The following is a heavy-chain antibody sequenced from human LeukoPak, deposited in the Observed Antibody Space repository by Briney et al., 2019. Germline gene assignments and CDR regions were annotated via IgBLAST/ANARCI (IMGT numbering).Heavy chain of an antibody. CDR3: AKGQEGTMIVPIEAFDY. V-gene: IGHV3-23*01. J-gene: IGHJ4*02. CDR2: IYSSGGST. CDR1: GFTFSDYG. Sequence: PGGSLRLSCAASGFTFSDYGMSWVRQAPGKGLEWVSTIYSSGGSTYYADSVKGRFTISRDNSKNTLYLQMNSLRAEDTAVYYCAKGQEGTMIVPIEAFDYWGQGTLVTVSS. D-gene: IGHD3-22*01.